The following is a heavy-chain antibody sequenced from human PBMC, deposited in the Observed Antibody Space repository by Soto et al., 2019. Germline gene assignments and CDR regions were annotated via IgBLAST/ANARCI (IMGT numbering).Heavy chain of an antibody. CDR2: IMPMFGVT. J-gene: IGHJ6*02. CDR1: GGTFSSHT. Sequence: QVQLVQSGAEVKKPGSSVKVSCRASGGTFSSHTISWVRQAPGQGLEWMGGIMPMFGVTNYARKFQGRLTRTAKESTTTAYMEVSSLTSEDTAVYYCAGEGVTTSMSLPWMGYHYYGLDVWGQGTSVIVSS. V-gene: IGHV1-69*12. CDR3: AGEGVTTSMSLPWMGYHYYGLDV. D-gene: IGHD1-26*01.